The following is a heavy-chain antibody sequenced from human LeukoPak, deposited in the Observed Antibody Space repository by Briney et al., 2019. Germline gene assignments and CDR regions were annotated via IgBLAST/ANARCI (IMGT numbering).Heavy chain of an antibody. J-gene: IGHJ4*02. V-gene: IGHV4-59*07. Sequence: SDTLSLTCTVSGDSFSNYYWSWLRQPPGKGLEWIGNIYFNGSTNYNPSLKSRVTISVDTTKNQFSLKLNSVTAAGTAIYYCARGLAYYDFWSGNPYFDFWGQGTLVTVSS. CDR1: GDSFSNYY. CDR3: ARGLAYYDFWSGNPYFDF. CDR2: IYFNGST. D-gene: IGHD3-3*01.